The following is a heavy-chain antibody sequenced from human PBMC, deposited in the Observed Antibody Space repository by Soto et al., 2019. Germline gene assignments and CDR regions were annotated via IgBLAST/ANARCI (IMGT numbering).Heavy chain of an antibody. CDR2: ISSSSSYI. CDR3: ERDKFWNY. Sequence: WGSLRISCATSDFTFSIYSMNWVRQAPGKGLDWVSSISSSSSYIYYADSVKGRFTISRDNAKNSLYLQMNSLRAEDTAVYYCERDKFWNYWGQGTLVTVSS. CDR1: DFTFSIYS. J-gene: IGHJ4*02. D-gene: IGHD1-1*01. V-gene: IGHV3-21*01.